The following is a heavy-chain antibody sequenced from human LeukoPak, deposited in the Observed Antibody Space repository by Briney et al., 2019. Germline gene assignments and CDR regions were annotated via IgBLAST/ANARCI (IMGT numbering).Heavy chain of an antibody. V-gene: IGHV1-2*02. D-gene: IGHD3-9*01. CDR3: AREGRRYGNWFDP. CDR1: GYTFTGYY. CDR2: INPNSGGT. Sequence: ASVKVSCKASGYTFTGYYMHWVRQAPGQGLEWMGWINPNSGGTNYAQKFQGRVTMARDTSISTAYMELSRLRSDDTAVYYCAREGRRYGNWFDPWGQGTLVTVSS. J-gene: IGHJ5*02.